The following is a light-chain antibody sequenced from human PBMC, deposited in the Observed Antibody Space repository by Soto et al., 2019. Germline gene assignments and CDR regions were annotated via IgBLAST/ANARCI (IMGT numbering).Light chain of an antibody. V-gene: IGKV1-39*01. CDR2: AAS. CDR1: QSISSY. J-gene: IGKJ4*01. Sequence: DIQMTQSPSSLSASVGDRVTITCRASQSISSYLNWYQQKPGKAPKLLIYAASSLQSGVPSMFSGSGSGTDFTLTISSLQPEDFATYYCQQSYSTPLTFGGGTKGEIK. CDR3: QQSYSTPLT.